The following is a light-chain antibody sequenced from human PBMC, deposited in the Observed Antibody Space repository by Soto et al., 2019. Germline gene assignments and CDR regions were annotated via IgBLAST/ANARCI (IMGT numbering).Light chain of an antibody. CDR1: QTVNSY. Sequence: IVLTQSPATLSLSPGERATLSCRAGQTVNSYLSCYQHKPGQAPRLLIYGASNRATGIPARFSGSGSGTEFTLTISSLQSEHFAVYYCQQRSDWPLTFGGGTKVDI. CDR2: GAS. CDR3: QQRSDWPLT. V-gene: IGKV3-11*01. J-gene: IGKJ4*01.